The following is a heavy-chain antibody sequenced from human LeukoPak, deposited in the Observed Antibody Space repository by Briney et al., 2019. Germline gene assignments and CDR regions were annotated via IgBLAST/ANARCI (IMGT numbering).Heavy chain of an antibody. J-gene: IGHJ4*02. CDR3: TTVTLRPVGL. D-gene: IGHD3-10*01. V-gene: IGHV3-15*05. Sequence: AGGSLRLSCAASGFTFSNAWMSWVRQAPGKGLEWVGRIKSKSDGGTTDYAAPVKGRFTISRDDSKNTLFLQVNSLKIEDTAVYYCTTVTLRPVGLWGQGTLVTVSS. CDR1: GFTFSNAW. CDR2: IKSKSDGGTT.